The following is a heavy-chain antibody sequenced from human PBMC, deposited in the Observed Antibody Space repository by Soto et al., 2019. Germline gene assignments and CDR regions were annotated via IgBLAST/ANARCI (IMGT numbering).Heavy chain of an antibody. J-gene: IGHJ6*02. CDR2: IIPISGTA. CDR1: GGTFSSYA. V-gene: IGHV1-69*01. CDR3: ARSQGSSTSLEIYYYYYYGMDV. Sequence: QVQLVQSGAEVKKPGSSVKVSCKASGGTFSSYAISWVRQAPGQGLEWMGGIIPISGTANYAQKFQGRGTITADASTTTAYMAPSSLRSEETAVYYCARSQGSSTSLEIYYYYYYGMDVWGQGTTVTVSS. D-gene: IGHD2-2*01.